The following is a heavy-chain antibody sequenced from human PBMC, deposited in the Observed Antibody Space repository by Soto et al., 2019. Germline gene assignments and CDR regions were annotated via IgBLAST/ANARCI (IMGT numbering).Heavy chain of an antibody. D-gene: IGHD3-10*01. Sequence: QVQLVQSGDEVKKPGSSVKVSCKSSGGTFSTYGFFWVRQAPGQGLEWMGGIIPIFGTTNYAQKFQDRVTITTDESKSTGNKELTSLISQDTAVDSCESREVRVFSTRLRTEPWGLWTLV. CDR3: ESREVRVFSTRLRTEP. CDR2: IIPIFGTT. CDR1: GGTFSTYG. J-gene: IGHJ5*02. V-gene: IGHV1-69*01.